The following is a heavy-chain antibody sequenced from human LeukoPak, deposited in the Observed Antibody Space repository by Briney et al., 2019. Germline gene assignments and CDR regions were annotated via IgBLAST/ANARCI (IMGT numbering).Heavy chain of an antibody. CDR2: IKSKTDGGTT. V-gene: IGHV3-15*01. Sequence: GGSLRLSCAASGFTFSSYEMNWVRQAPGKGLEWVGRIKSKTDGGTTDYAAPVKGRFTISRDDSKNTLYLQMNSLKTEDTAVYYCTTDGPPSCSSTSCYSPLFDYWGQGTLVTVSS. J-gene: IGHJ4*02. D-gene: IGHD2-2*01. CDR3: TTDGPPSCSSTSCYSPLFDY. CDR1: GFTFSSYE.